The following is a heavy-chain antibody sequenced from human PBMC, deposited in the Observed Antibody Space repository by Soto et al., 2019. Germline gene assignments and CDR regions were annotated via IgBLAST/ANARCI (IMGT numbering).Heavy chain of an antibody. CDR2: VFYSGST. V-gene: IGHV4-59*01. CDR1: GGSISSYY. CDR3: ARDNRDYGDYHNWFDP. Sequence: SETLSLTCTVSGGSISSYYWSWIRQPPGKGLEWIGYVFYSGSTNYNPSLKSRVTISVDTSKNQFSLKLSSVTAADTAVYYCARDNRDYGDYHNWFDPWGQGTLVTVSS. D-gene: IGHD4-17*01. J-gene: IGHJ5*02.